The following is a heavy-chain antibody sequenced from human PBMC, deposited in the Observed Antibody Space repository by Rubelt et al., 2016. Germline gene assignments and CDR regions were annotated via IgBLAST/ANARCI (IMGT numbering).Heavy chain of an antibody. CDR2: ISWNSGTI. CDR3: IKGYCSSTSCYPNWFDP. D-gene: IGHD2-2*01. CDR1: GFTFSNYA. Sequence: GRSLRLSCAASGFTFSNYAMHWVRQAPGKGLEWVSGISWNSGTIAYADSVKGRFTISRDNAKNSLYLQMNSLRAEDTALYYCIKGYCSSTSCYPNWFDPWGQGTLVTVSS. J-gene: IGHJ5*02. V-gene: IGHV3-9*01.